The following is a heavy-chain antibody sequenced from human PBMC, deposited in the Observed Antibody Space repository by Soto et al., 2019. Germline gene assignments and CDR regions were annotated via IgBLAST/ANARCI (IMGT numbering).Heavy chain of an antibody. J-gene: IGHJ5*02. CDR2: IYYSGST. Sequence: PSELLCHTCTVSGGWISGYDGSWIRKPPGKGLEWIGYIYYSGSTNYNPSLKSRVTISVDTSKNQFSLKLSSVTAADTAVYYCARVGGNSGPNWFDPWGQGTLVTVSS. CDR3: ARVGGNSGPNWFDP. V-gene: IGHV4-59*01. D-gene: IGHD2-21*02. CDR1: GGWISGYD.